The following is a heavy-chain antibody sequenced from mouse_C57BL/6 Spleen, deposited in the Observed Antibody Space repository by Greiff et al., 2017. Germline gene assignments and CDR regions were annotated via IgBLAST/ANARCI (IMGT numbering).Heavy chain of an antibody. D-gene: IGHD3-2*02. CDR3: ARGELRLPYWYFDV. J-gene: IGHJ1*03. CDR1: GYAFSSYW. Sequence: QVQLQQSGAELVKPGASVKISCKASGYAFSSYWMNWVKQRPGKGLEWIGQIYPGDGDTNYNGKFKGKATLTADKSSSTAYMQLSSLTSEDSAVYFCARGELRLPYWYFDVWGTGTTVTVSS. CDR2: IYPGDGDT. V-gene: IGHV1-80*01.